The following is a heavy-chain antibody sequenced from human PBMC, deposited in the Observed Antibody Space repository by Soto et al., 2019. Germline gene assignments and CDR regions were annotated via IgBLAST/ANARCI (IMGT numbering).Heavy chain of an antibody. Sequence: PSETLSLTCTVSGGSISSYYWSWIRQPPGKGLEWIGYIYYSGSTNYKPSLKSRVTIRVDTSKNQFSLKLSSVTAADTAVYYCARGVKLFDPWGQGTLVTVSS. V-gene: IGHV4-59*12. CDR2: IYYSGST. J-gene: IGHJ5*02. CDR1: GGSISSYY. CDR3: ARGVKLFDP.